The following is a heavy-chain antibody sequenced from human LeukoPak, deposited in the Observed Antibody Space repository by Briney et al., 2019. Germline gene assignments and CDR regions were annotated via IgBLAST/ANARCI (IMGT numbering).Heavy chain of an antibody. Sequence: SVKVSCKASGGTFSSYAISWVRQAPGQGLEWMGRIIPILGIANCAQKFQGRVTITADKSTSTAYMELSSLRSEDTAVYYCARDVEGLYYDSSGYPSDYWGQGTLVTVSS. D-gene: IGHD3-22*01. V-gene: IGHV1-69*04. CDR3: ARDVEGLYYDSSGYPSDY. CDR1: GGTFSSYA. J-gene: IGHJ4*02. CDR2: IIPILGIA.